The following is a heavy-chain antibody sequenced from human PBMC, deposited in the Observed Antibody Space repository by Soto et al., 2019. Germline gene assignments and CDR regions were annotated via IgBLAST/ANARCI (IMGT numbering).Heavy chain of an antibody. D-gene: IGHD3-22*01. CDR3: ARVSYDSSGYYLYYFDY. CDR2: ISSSGSTI. J-gene: IGHJ4*02. Sequence: GGSLRLSCAASGFTFSSYEMNWVRQAPGKGLEWVSYISSSGSTIYYADSVKGRFTISRDNAKNSLYLQMNSLRAEDTAVYYCARVSYDSSGYYLYYFDYWGQGTLVTVSS. CDR1: GFTFSSYE. V-gene: IGHV3-48*03.